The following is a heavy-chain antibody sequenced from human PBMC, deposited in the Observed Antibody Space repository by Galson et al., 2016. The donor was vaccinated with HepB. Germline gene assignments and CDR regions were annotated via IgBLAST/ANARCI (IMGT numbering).Heavy chain of an antibody. CDR2: IYYSGST. CDR3: ATGIVVAGKMYYHYMDV. CDR1: GVSISGSNYY. D-gene: IGHD6-19*01. J-gene: IGHJ6*03. Sequence: SETLSLTCNVSGVSISGSNYYWGWIRQPPGRGLEWIGSIYYSGSTNYNPSLESRVTISVDTPKNHLSLSLRSVTAADTAVYYCATGIVVAGKMYYHYMDVWGKGTSVTVSS. V-gene: IGHV4-39*01.